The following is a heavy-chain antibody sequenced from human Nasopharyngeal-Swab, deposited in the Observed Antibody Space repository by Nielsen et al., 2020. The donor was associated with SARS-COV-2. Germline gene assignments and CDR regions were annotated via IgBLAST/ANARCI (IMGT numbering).Heavy chain of an antibody. CDR1: GFTFNNYA. CDR3: ANLGA. V-gene: IGHV3-23*01. CDR2: ISASGGST. J-gene: IGHJ5*02. Sequence: GESLKISCATSGFTFNNYAMSWVRQAPGKGLEWVSAISASGGSTYSADSVKGRFTISRDNSKNTLYLQMNSLRAEDTAVYYCANLGAWGQGTLVTVSS.